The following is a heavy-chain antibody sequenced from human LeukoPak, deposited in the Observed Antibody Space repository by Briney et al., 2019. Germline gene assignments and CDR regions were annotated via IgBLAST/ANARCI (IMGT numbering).Heavy chain of an antibody. CDR1: GFTFSSYS. V-gene: IGHV3-21*01. CDR3: ARDFLGYYDILTGYPPGY. CDR2: ISSSSSYI. J-gene: IGHJ4*02. Sequence: GSLRLSCAASGFTFSSYSMNWVRQAPGKGLEWVSSISSSSSYIYYADSVKGRFTISRDNAKNSLYLQMNSLRAEDTAVYYCARDFLGYYDILTGYPPGYWGQGTLVTVSS. D-gene: IGHD3-9*01.